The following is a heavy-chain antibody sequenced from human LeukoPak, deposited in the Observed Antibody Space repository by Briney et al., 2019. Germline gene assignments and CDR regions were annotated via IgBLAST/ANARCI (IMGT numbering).Heavy chain of an antibody. Sequence: ASVKVSCKASGYTFTTYGITWVRQAPGQGLEWMGWISAYNGNTNYAQKLQGRVTMTTDTSTSTAYMELRSLRSDDTAVYYCARGPGAISKEAFDIWGQGTVVTVSS. D-gene: IGHD3-3*01. CDR2: ISAYNGNT. CDR1: GYTFTTYG. CDR3: ARGPGAISKEAFDI. V-gene: IGHV1-18*01. J-gene: IGHJ3*02.